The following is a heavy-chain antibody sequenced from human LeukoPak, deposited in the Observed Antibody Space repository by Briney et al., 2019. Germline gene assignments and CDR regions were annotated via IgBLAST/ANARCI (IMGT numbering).Heavy chain of an antibody. J-gene: IGHJ3*02. CDR1: GFTFSSYS. V-gene: IGHV3-21*01. CDR2: ISSSSSYI. Sequence: GGSLRLSCAASGFTFSSYSMNWVRQAPGKGLEWVSSISSSSSYIYYADSVRGRFTISRDNAKNSLYLQMNSLRAEDTAVYYCARGYCSGGSCYSSDALDIWGQGTMVTVSS. CDR3: ARGYCSGGSCYSSDALDI. D-gene: IGHD2-15*01.